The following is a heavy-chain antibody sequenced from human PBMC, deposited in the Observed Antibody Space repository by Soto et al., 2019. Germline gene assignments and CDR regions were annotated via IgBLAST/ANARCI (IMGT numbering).Heavy chain of an antibody. Sequence: QVQLVQSGGEVTKPGASVKVSCKSSGYTFTSYGVSWVRQAPGQGLEWLGWISVYTGNTKQAQKFQDRVTLTTEASTSTAYMELRSLRSDDTADYYCARDRCTTNRCYTHHFDVWGQGTTVTVSS. CDR1: GYTFTSYG. J-gene: IGHJ6*02. CDR3: ARDRCTTNRCYTHHFDV. CDR2: ISVYTGNT. D-gene: IGHD2-2*01. V-gene: IGHV1-18*04.